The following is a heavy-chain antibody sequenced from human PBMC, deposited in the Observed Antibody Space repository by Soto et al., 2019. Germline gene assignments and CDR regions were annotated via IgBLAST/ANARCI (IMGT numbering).Heavy chain of an antibody. J-gene: IGHJ6*02. CDR2: ISYSGST. CDR1: GGSISSGGYY. Sequence: PSETLSLTCTVSGGSISSGGYYWSWIRQYPGKGLEWIGYISYSGSTYYNPSLKSRITISVDTSKNQFFLKLRSVTAADTAVYYCARVDYDFWSGSSPSNYGMDVWGQGTTVT. D-gene: IGHD3-3*01. V-gene: IGHV4-31*03. CDR3: ARVDYDFWSGSSPSNYGMDV.